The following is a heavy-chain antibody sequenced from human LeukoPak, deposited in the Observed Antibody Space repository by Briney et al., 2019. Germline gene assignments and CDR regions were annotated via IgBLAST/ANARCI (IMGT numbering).Heavy chain of an antibody. CDR2: INPSGGST. J-gene: IGHJ4*02. CDR3: ATMGVVVASEYVY. CDR1: GYTFTSYY. D-gene: IGHD2-15*01. Sequence: ASVKVSCKASGYTFTSYYMHWVRQAPGQGLEWMGIINPSGGSTSYAQKFQGRVTMTEDTSTDTAYMELSSLRSEDTAVYYCATMGVVVASEYVYWGQGTLVTVSS. V-gene: IGHV1-46*01.